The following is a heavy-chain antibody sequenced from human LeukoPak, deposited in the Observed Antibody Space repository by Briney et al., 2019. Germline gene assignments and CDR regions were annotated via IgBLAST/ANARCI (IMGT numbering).Heavy chain of an antibody. J-gene: IGHJ4*02. CDR1: GYTSTGYY. CDR3: AREATGGSGYTFDY. CDR2: INPNSGGT. Sequence: ASVKVSCKASGYTSTGYYMHWVRQAPGQGLEWMGRINPNSGGTNHAQKFQGRVTMTRDTSISTAYMDLSRLRSDDTAVYYCAREATGGSGYTFDYWGQGTLVTVSS. V-gene: IGHV1-2*06. D-gene: IGHD3-22*01.